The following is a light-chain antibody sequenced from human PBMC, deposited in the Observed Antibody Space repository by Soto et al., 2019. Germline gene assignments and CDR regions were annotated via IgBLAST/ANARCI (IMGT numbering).Light chain of an antibody. V-gene: IGLV2-23*01. CDR2: EGS. CDR3: CSYAGSSTPDVV. Sequence: QSALTQPASVSGSPGQSITISCTGTSSDVGGYNLVSWYQHHPGKAPKLMIYEGSKRPSGVSNRFSGSKSGNTASLTISGLQAEDEADYYCCSYAGSSTPDVVFGGGTQLTVL. J-gene: IGLJ2*01. CDR1: SSDVGGYNL.